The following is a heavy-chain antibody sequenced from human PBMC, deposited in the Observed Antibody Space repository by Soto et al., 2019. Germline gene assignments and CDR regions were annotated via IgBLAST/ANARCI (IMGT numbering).Heavy chain of an antibody. Sequence: GGSLRLSCAASGFTFSSYWMHWVRQAPGKGLVWVSRINSDGSSTSYADSVKGRFTISRDNSKNTLYLQMNSLRAEDTAVCYCSRVGPDIVVVPAALYYYYYMDVWGKGTTVTVSS. D-gene: IGHD2-2*01. CDR1: GFTFSSYW. J-gene: IGHJ6*03. V-gene: IGHV3-74*01. CDR3: SRVGPDIVVVPAALYYYYYMDV. CDR2: INSDGSST.